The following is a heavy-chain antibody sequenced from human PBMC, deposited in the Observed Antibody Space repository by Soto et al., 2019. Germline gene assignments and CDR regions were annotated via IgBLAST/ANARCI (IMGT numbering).Heavy chain of an antibody. CDR1: GGTFSSYA. V-gene: IGHV1-69*13. CDR3: ARDDFWSGQSDY. J-gene: IGHJ4*02. Sequence: ASVKVSCKAFGGTFSSYAISWVRQAPGQGLEWMGGIIPIFGTANYAQKFQGRVTITADESTSTAYMELSSLRSEDTAVYYCARDDFWSGQSDYWGQGTLVTVSS. CDR2: IIPIFGTA. D-gene: IGHD3-3*01.